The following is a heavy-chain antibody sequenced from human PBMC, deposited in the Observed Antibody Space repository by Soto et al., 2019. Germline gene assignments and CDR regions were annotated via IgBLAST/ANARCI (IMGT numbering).Heavy chain of an antibody. J-gene: IGHJ4*02. CDR2: ISYDGSNK. CDR1: GFTFSSYA. D-gene: IGHD1-1*01. V-gene: IGHV3-30-3*01. Sequence: GGSLRLSCAASGFTFSSYAMHWVRQAPGKGLEWVAVISYDGSNKYYADSVKGRFTISRDNSKNTLYLQMNSLRAEDTAVYYCASDFGTGTGYWGQGTLVTVSS. CDR3: ASDFGTGTGY.